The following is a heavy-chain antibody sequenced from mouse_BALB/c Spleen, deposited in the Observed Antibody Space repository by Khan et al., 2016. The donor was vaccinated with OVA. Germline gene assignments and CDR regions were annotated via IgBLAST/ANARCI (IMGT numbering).Heavy chain of an antibody. CDR1: GFTFSDYG. CDR2: ISSLAYNF. V-gene: IGHV5-15*02. CDR3: ARGSKGGVAD. Sequence: EVQLVESGGGLVQPGGSRKLSCAASGFTFSDYGMAWVRQAPGKGPEWLSFISSLAYNFYYADTVTGRFTISRETAKNTLYPEMSSLRSEDTAMYYCARGSKGGVADGGQGTLVAVSA. J-gene: IGHJ3*01.